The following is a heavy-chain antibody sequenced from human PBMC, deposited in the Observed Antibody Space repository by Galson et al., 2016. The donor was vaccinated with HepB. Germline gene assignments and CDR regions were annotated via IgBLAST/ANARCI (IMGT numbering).Heavy chain of an antibody. CDR3: ARGYAVSSGRNRPALFGLDV. CDR1: GGSFRNFV. J-gene: IGHJ6*02. D-gene: IGHD6-19*01. V-gene: IGHV1-69*13. Sequence: SVKVSCKDSGGSFRNFVITWVRQAPGQGLEWMGAISPMFGPANYAQKFRGRVTITADESTSTAYMRLNSLRSDDTAVYYCARGYAVSSGRNRPALFGLDVWGQGTTLIVS. CDR2: ISPMFGPA.